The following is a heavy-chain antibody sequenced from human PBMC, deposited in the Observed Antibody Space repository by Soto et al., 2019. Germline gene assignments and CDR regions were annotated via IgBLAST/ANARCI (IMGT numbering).Heavy chain of an antibody. Sequence: PSETLSLTCAVYGGSFSGYYWSWIRQPPGKGLEWIGEINHSGSTNYNPSLKSRVTISVDTSKNQFSLKLSSVTAADTAVYYCARVDYYDILTGYYTSNWFDPWGQGTLVTVSS. D-gene: IGHD3-9*01. CDR2: INHSGST. J-gene: IGHJ5*02. V-gene: IGHV4-34*01. CDR3: ARVDYYDILTGYYTSNWFDP. CDR1: GGSFSGYY.